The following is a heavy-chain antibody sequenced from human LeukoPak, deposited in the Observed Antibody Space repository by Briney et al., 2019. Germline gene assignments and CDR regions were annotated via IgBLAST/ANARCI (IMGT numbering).Heavy chain of an antibody. CDR3: AKREAVTVTAEWDYLDY. CDR1: GFIFKDYG. CDR2: TSYDGTRQ. Sequence: GGSLRLSCAASGFIFKDYGMHWVRQAPGKGLEWVAVTSYDGTRQFYADSVKGRFTISRDNSNNTVYLQMNSLRVEDTAVYYCAKREAVTVTAEWDYLDYWGQGTLVTVSS. D-gene: IGHD6-19*01. J-gene: IGHJ4*02. V-gene: IGHV3-30*18.